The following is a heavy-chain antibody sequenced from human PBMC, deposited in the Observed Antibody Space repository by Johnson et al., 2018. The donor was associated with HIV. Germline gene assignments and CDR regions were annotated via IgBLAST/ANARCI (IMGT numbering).Heavy chain of an antibody. D-gene: IGHD5-24*01. CDR3: ARFGDMATSFHGFDI. Sequence: QVQLVESGGGVVQPGRSLRLSCEASEFTFSNYPMHWVRQAPGKGLEWVAVISYNGNNKYYADSLKGRFTISRDNSKNTLYLQMNSVRAEDTAVYYCARFGDMATSFHGFDIWGQGTMVTVSS. V-gene: IGHV3-30*14. CDR1: EFTFSNYP. CDR2: ISYNGNNK. J-gene: IGHJ3*02.